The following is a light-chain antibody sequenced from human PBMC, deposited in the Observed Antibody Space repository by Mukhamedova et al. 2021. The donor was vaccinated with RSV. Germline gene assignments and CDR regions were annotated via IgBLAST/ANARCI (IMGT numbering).Light chain of an antibody. Sequence: GSPGERATLSCRASQSVSSNLAWYQHKPGQAPRLFIYGASTRATGIPARFSGSGSGTEFTLTISSLQSEDFAVYYCQHLGTFGQGT. J-gene: IGKJ5*01. CDR1: QSVSSN. CDR2: GAS. CDR3: QHLGT. V-gene: IGKV3-15*01.